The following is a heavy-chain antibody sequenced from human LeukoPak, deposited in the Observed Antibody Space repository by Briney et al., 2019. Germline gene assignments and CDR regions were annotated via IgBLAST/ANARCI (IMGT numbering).Heavy chain of an antibody. J-gene: IGHJ6*03. CDR2: INPGGDNT. Sequence: ASVKVSCKASGYTFTKSYIHWVRQAPGQRLEWMGLINPGGDNTKYAQNFQGRVTMTSDTSARTVYMELSSLRSEDMAVYYCARGPPIGSNGNYYYYYYYMDVWGKGTTVTVSS. CDR3: ARGPPIGSNGNYYYYYYYMDV. D-gene: IGHD4-23*01. CDR1: GYTFTKSY. V-gene: IGHV1-46*01.